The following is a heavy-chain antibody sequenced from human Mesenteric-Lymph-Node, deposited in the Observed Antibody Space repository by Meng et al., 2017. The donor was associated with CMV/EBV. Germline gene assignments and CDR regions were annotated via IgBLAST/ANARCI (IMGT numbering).Heavy chain of an antibody. CDR1: GGSVSSDSYF. CDR3: VTAPRYQLPVL. J-gene: IGHJ4*02. Sequence: SETLSLTCTVSGGSVSSDSYFWNWIRQPPGKGLEWIGYVYYNGNTNYHPSLKSRVTISIDTSKNQFSLKVSSVTAADTAVYYCVTAPRYQLPVLWGQGTPVTVSS. V-gene: IGHV4-61*01. D-gene: IGHD2-2*01. CDR2: VYYNGNT.